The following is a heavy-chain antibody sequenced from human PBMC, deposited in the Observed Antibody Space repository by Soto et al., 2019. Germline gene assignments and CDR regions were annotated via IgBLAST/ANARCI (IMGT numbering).Heavy chain of an antibody. J-gene: IGHJ5*02. Sequence: SETLSLTCTVSGGSISSYYWSWIRQPPGKGLEWIGYIYYTGSTNYNPSLKSRLTISVDTSNNHFSLKLTSVTAADPAVYFCAGTFPPTATNGGHWSTPWAPGT. CDR3: AGTFPPTATNGGHWSTP. V-gene: IGHV4-59*08. D-gene: IGHD7-27*01. CDR2: IYYTGST. CDR1: GGSISSYY.